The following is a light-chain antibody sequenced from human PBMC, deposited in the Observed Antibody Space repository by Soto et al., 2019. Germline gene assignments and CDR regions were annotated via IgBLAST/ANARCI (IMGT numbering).Light chain of an antibody. CDR3: QSYDTSLSASV. CDR1: RSNIGAGYA. J-gene: IGLJ2*01. V-gene: IGLV1-40*01. Sequence: QSVLTQPPSVSGAPGQRVTISCTGSRSNIGAGYAVHWYQQLPGTAPKLLIHDNTTRPSGVPDRFSASESGTSASLAITGLQSEDEADYYCQSYDTSLSASVFGGGTKLTVL. CDR2: DNT.